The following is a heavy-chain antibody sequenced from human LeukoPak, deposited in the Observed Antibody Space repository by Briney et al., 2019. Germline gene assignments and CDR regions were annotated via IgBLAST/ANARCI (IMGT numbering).Heavy chain of an antibody. J-gene: IGHJ4*02. CDR2: ISANNGHT. CDR1: GGTFSSYA. Sequence: ASVKVSCKASGGTFSSYAISWVRQAPGQGLEWMGGISANNGHTHYAQKFQGRLTITREMSTRTVDMELRSLRSDDTAVYYCARDMRHYRYYESDEYYFNFEYWGQGTLVTVSS. V-gene: IGHV1-18*01. D-gene: IGHD3-22*01. CDR3: ARDMRHYRYYESDEYYFNFEY.